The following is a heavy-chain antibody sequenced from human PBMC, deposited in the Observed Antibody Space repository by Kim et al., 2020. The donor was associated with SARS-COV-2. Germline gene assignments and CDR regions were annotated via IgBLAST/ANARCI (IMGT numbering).Heavy chain of an antibody. D-gene: IGHD3-10*01. V-gene: IGHV5-10-1*01. Sequence: GESLKISCKGSGYSFTSYWISWVRQMPGKGLDWMGRIDPSDSYTNYSPSFQGHVTISADKSISTAYLQWSSLKASDTAMYYCARLIRGDYYGSGSYYQGDYCGQGPLVTVSS. CDR3: ARLIRGDYYGSGSYYQGDY. CDR2: IDPSDSYT. J-gene: IGHJ4*02. CDR1: GYSFTSYW.